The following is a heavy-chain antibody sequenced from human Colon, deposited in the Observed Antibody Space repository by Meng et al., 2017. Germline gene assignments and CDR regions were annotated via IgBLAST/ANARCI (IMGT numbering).Heavy chain of an antibody. V-gene: IGHV4-4*02. Sequence: VQVQESGPGLVKPSGTLSLTCAVSGGSISSSNWWSWVRQPPGKGLEWIGEIYHSGSTNYNPSLKSRVTISVDKSKNQFSLKLSSVTAADTAVYYCASFPPPGKQWLVTDYWGQGTLVTVSS. CDR2: IYHSGST. CDR1: GGSISSSNW. CDR3: ASFPPPGKQWLVTDY. J-gene: IGHJ4*02. D-gene: IGHD6-19*01.